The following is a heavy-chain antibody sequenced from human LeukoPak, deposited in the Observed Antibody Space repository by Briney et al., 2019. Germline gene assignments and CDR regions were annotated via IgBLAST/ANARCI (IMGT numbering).Heavy chain of an antibody. CDR1: GFTFSSYW. J-gene: IGHJ6*02. V-gene: IGHV3-7*03. Sequence: PGGSLRLSCAASGFTFSSYWMSWVRQAPGKGLEWVANIKQDGSEKYYVDSVKGRFTISRDNAKNSLYLQMNSLRSEDTAVYYCARGPRITIFGVVITFYGMDVWGQGTTVTVSS. D-gene: IGHD3-3*01. CDR3: ARGPRITIFGVVITFYGMDV. CDR2: IKQDGSEK.